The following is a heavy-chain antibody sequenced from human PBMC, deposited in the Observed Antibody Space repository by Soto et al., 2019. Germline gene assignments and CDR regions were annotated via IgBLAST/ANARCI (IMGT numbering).Heavy chain of an antibody. Sequence: QVQLVESGGGVVQPGRSLRLSCAASGFTFSSYAMHWVRQAPGKGLEWVAVILYDGSNKYYADSVKGRFTISRDNSKNTLYLQMNSLRAEDTAVYYCARDRPPTVTTYWFDPWGQGTLVTVSS. D-gene: IGHD4-17*01. CDR1: GFTFSSYA. V-gene: IGHV3-30-3*01. J-gene: IGHJ5*02. CDR3: ARDRPPTVTTYWFDP. CDR2: ILYDGSNK.